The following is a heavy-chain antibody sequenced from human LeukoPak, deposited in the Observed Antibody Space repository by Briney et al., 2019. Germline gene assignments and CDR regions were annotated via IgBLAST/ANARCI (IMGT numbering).Heavy chain of an antibody. V-gene: IGHV4-34*01. D-gene: IGHD1-14*01. Sequence: PSETLSLTCAVYSGSFSGYYWTWFRQPPGKWLEWIGEFNHNWGAKYNPSLKSRVTISVDTSKNHLSLSLNSVTTADTAVYYCARGRTHWYDSQPLNWFDPWGQGTLVTVSS. CDR2: FNHNWGA. J-gene: IGHJ5*02. CDR1: SGSFSGYY. CDR3: ARGRTHWYDSQPLNWFDP.